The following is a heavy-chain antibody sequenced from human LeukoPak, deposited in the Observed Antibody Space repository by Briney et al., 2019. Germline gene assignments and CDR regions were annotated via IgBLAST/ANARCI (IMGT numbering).Heavy chain of an antibody. CDR1: GGTFISYA. Sequence: SVKVSCKASGGTFISYAITWVRQAPGQGHECMGGIIPIFGTANYAQKFQGRVTITADESASTVYLELSSLRSDDTAVYYCARGIRGTRDHSYYYMDVWGKGTTVTVSS. CDR3: ARGIRGTRDHSYYYMDV. V-gene: IGHV1-69*13. D-gene: IGHD3-10*01. J-gene: IGHJ6*03. CDR2: IIPIFGTA.